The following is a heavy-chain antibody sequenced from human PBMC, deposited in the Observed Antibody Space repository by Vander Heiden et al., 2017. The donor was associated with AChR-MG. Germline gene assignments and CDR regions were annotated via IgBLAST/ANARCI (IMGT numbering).Heavy chain of an antibody. CDR2: ISYDGSNK. J-gene: IGHJ3*02. D-gene: IGHD2-15*01. CDR1: GFTFSSYG. CDR3: AKDLVVAATWTNAFDI. Sequence: QVQLVESGGGVVQPGRSLRLSCAASGFTFSSYGMHWVRQAPGKGLEWVAVISYDGSNKYYADSVKGRFTISRDNSKNTLYLQMNSLRAEDTAVYYCAKDLVVAATWTNAFDIWGQGTMVTVSS. V-gene: IGHV3-30*18.